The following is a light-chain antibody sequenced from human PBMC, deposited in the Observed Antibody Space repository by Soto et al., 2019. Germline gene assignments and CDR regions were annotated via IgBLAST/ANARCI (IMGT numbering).Light chain of an antibody. J-gene: IGKJ1*01. V-gene: IGKV3-15*01. CDR1: QSVSYN. CDR2: GAS. Sequence: EILMTQSPATLSVSPGERATLSCRASQSVSYNLAWYQQKPGQAPRLLIYGASTRATGIPARFSGSGSGTEFTLTITSLQSEDFAVYYCQQYNRWPPWSFGQGTKVEIK. CDR3: QQYNRWPPWS.